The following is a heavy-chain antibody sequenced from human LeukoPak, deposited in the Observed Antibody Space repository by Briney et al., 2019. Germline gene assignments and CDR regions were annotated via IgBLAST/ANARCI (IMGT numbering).Heavy chain of an antibody. J-gene: IGHJ6*02. CDR2: IKQDGSEK. CDR3: ARDLSMVEWPQALYYYYGMDV. CDR1: GFTFSSYW. Sequence: GGSLRLSCAASGFTFSSYWMSWVRQAPGKGLEWVANIKQDGSEKYYVDSVKGRFTISRDNAKNSLYLQMNSLRAEDTAAYYCARDLSMVEWPQALYYYYGMDVWGQGTTVTVSS. D-gene: IGHD3-3*01. V-gene: IGHV3-7*01.